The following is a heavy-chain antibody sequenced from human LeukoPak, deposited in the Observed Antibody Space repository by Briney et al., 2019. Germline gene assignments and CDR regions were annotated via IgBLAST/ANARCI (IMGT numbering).Heavy chain of an antibody. D-gene: IGHD3-10*01. CDR1: GGTFSSNA. CDR3: ARKGSGSHYYFDY. V-gene: IGHV1-69*13. J-gene: IGHJ4*02. Sequence: SVKVSCKASGGTFSSNAISWVRQAPGQGLEWVGGIIPIFSTTNYAQKFQGRVTLTADESTSTAYMELSSLRSEDTAVYYCARKGSGSHYYFDYWGQGTLVTVSS. CDR2: IIPIFSTT.